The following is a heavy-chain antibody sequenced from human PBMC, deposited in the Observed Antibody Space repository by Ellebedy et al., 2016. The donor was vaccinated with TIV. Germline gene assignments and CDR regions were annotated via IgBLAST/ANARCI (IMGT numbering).Heavy chain of an antibody. V-gene: IGHV4-34*01. CDR2: INHSGST. Sequence: SETLSLXXAVYGGSFSGYYWSWIRQPPGKGLEWIGEINHSGSTNYNPSLKSRVTISVDTSKNQFSLKLSSVTAADTALYYCARHYPGGYPGGVWGKGTTVTVSS. J-gene: IGHJ6*04. D-gene: IGHD2-15*01. CDR1: GGSFSGYY. CDR3: ARHYPGGYPGGV.